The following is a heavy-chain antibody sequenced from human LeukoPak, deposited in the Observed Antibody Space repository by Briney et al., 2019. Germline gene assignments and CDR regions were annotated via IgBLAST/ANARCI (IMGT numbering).Heavy chain of an antibody. Sequence: SVKVSCKASGGTFSSYAISWVRQAPGQGLEWMGGIIPNFGTANYAQKFQGRVTITADESTSTAYMELSSLRSEDTAVYYCARGRTSYSSSFRRLLDYWGQGTLVTVSS. V-gene: IGHV1-69*13. CDR3: ARGRTSYSSSFRRLLDY. J-gene: IGHJ4*02. D-gene: IGHD6-6*01. CDR2: IIPNFGTA. CDR1: GGTFSSYA.